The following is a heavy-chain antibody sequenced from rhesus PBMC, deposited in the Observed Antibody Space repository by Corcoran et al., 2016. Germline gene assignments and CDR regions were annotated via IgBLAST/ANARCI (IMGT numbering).Heavy chain of an antibody. CDR3: TRAASGTAPIDY. Sequence: QVQLVQSGAEIKQPGASVKLSCKASGYTFTSYYMHWVRQAPGQGLEWTGLLPPYNGNKGYAQNFQGGVTRTTDTPTSTGYMELSSLRSEDTAVYYCTRAASGTAPIDYWGQGVLVTVSS. V-gene: IGHV1-180*01. J-gene: IGHJ4*01. D-gene: IGHD1-14*01. CDR2: LPPYNGNK. CDR1: GYTFTSYY.